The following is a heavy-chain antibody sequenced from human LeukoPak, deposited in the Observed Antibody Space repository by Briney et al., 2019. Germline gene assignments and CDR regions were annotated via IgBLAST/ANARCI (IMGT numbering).Heavy chain of an antibody. CDR3: ARSNGAAGFQH. V-gene: IGHV4-31*03. Sequence: SVTLSLTCTVSGGPSNSGGYSWRWICQHPGKVLVWIGYIYYSGSTYYNPSLKSRVTISVDTSKNQFSLKLSSVTAADTAVYYCARSNGAAGFQHWGQGTLVTVSS. J-gene: IGHJ1*01. CDR1: GGPSNSGGYS. CDR2: IYYSGST. D-gene: IGHD6-13*01.